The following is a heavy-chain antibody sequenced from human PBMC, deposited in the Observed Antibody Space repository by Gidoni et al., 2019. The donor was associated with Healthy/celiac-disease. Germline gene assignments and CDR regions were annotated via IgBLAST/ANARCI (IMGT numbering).Heavy chain of an antibody. CDR3: AKDFVRNYYYYGMDV. CDR2: ISYDGSNK. J-gene: IGHJ6*02. V-gene: IGHV3-30*18. D-gene: IGHD2-21*01. CDR1: GFTFSCYG. Sequence: QVQLEESGRGVVQPGWSLRLSCAAAGFTFSCYGLHWVRQAPGQGLEWVAVISYDGSNKYYADSVKGRFTMSRDKSKNTLYLQMNSLRAEDTAVYYCAKDFVRNYYYYGMDVWGQGTTVTVSS.